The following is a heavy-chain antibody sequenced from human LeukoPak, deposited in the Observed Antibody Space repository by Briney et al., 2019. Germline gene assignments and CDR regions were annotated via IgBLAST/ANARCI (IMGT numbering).Heavy chain of an antibody. D-gene: IGHD2-2*01. V-gene: IGHV1-69*06. J-gene: IGHJ6*03. CDR1: GGTFSSYA. Sequence: SVKVSCKASGGTFSSYAISWVRQAPGQGLEWMGGIIPIFGTANYAQKFQGRVTITADKSTSTAYMELSSLRSEDTAVYYCARGGLPVYYYYMDVWGKGTTVTVSS. CDR2: IIPIFGTA. CDR3: ARGGLPVYYYYMDV.